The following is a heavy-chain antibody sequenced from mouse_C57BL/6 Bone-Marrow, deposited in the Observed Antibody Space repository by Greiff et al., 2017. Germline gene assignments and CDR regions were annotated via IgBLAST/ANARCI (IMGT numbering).Heavy chain of an antibody. V-gene: IGHV1-54*01. CDR3: ARSKNWDSWFAY. CDR1: GYAFTNYL. CDR2: INPGSGGT. Sequence: QVQLQQSGAELVRPGTSVKVSCKASGYAFTNYLIEWVKQRPGQGLEWIGVINPGSGGTNYNEKVKGKATLTADKSSSTADMQLSSLTSGDSAVYCCARSKNWDSWFAYWGQGTLVTVSA. D-gene: IGHD4-1*01. J-gene: IGHJ3*01.